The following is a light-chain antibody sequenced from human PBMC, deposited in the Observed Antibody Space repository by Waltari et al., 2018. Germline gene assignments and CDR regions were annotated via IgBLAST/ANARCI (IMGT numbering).Light chain of an antibody. V-gene: IGKV2-30*01. J-gene: IGKJ4*01. CDR1: HSLVYSDGNTY. CDR3: MQAVQGLS. CDR2: KVS. Sequence: DVVMTQSPLSLPVTLGQPASISCRASHSLVYSDGNTYLNWFHQKPGQSPRRLIYKVSNRDAGVPDRFSGSGSGTDFTLKISRVEAEDVGIYYCMQAVQGLSFGGGTKVEI.